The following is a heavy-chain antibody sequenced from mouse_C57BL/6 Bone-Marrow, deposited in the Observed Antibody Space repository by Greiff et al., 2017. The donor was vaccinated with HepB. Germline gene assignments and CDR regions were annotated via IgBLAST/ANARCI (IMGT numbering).Heavy chain of an antibody. D-gene: IGHD1-1*01. CDR2: IDPSDSYT. Sequence: QVQLQQPGAELVKPGASVKLSCKASGYTFTSYWMQWVKQRPGQGLEWIGEIDPSDSYTNYNQKFEGKATLTVDTSSSTAYMQLSSLTSEDSAVYYCARSGSSSSYWGQGTLVTVSA. V-gene: IGHV1-50*01. CDR1: GYTFTSYW. CDR3: ARSGSSSSY. J-gene: IGHJ3*01.